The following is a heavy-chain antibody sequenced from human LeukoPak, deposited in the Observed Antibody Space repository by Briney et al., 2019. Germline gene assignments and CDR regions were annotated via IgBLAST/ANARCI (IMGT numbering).Heavy chain of an antibody. V-gene: IGHV4-59*08. CDR2: VRDNGES. CDR1: GGSINTYY. J-gene: IGHJ3*02. Sequence: MASETLSLTCTVSGGSINTYYWSWIRQPPGKGLEWIAYVRDNGESNYNPSLKSRVAISLDTANNLISLRLNFVTAADTAIYYCARQPANTAAFDIWGLGTMVTVSS. D-gene: IGHD5-18*01. CDR3: ARQPANTAAFDI.